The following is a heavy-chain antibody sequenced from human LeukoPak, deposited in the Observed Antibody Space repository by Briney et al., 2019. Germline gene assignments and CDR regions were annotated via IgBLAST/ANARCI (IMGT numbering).Heavy chain of an antibody. CDR1: GFTFSSYW. V-gene: IGHV3-7*01. J-gene: IGHJ1*01. CDR3: TSWGDTTAEYFQR. CDR2: INPDGRDT. D-gene: IGHD2-21*02. Sequence: GGSLRLSCAASGFTFSSYWMNWARQAPGKGLEWVAHINPDGRDTYYVDSVKGRFTISRDNAQNSMYLQMNSLRVEDTAVYYCTSWGDTTAEYFQRWGQGTLVTVSS.